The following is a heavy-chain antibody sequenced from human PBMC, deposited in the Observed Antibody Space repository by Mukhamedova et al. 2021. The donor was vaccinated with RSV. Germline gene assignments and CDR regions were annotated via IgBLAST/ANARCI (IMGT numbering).Heavy chain of an antibody. J-gene: IGHJ4*02. D-gene: IGHD3-10*01. V-gene: IGHV3-23*01. CDR3: VKDRSGSYFTPSDFDY. Sequence: GLEWVATITSDSATASYADSVKGRFALSRDNSKNTLSLQMNALRVKDTAIYYCVKDRSGSYFTPSDFDYWGQGTLVTVSS. CDR2: ITSDSATA.